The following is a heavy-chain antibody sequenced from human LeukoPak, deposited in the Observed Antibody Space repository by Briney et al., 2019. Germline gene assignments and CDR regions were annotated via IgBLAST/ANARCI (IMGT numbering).Heavy chain of an antibody. J-gene: IGHJ4*02. CDR1: GASIRSFY. D-gene: IGHD3-10*01. CDR2: IYHSEST. V-gene: IGHV4-59*08. CDR3: ARHSHYYDSGSFYRDYFDY. Sequence: SETLSLTCTVSGASIRSFYCSSIRQPPGKGLEWIGYIYHSESTNNNPTLKSRVTVSVDTTKNQFSLKLSPVTAADTAVYYCARHSHYYDSGSFYRDYFDYWGQGTLVTVSS.